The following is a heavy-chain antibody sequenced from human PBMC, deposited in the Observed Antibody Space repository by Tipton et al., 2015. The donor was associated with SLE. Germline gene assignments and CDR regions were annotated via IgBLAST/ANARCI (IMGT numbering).Heavy chain of an antibody. Sequence: TLSLTCTVSGGSISSSSYYWGWIRQPPGKGLEWIGSIYYSGSTYYNPSLKSRVTISVDTSKNQFSLKLSSVTAADTAVYYCARLSSMVRRAQGWFDPWGQGTQVTVSS. J-gene: IGHJ5*02. CDR3: ARLSSMVRRAQGWFDP. D-gene: IGHD3-10*01. CDR1: GGSISSSSYY. CDR2: IYYSGST. V-gene: IGHV4-39*01.